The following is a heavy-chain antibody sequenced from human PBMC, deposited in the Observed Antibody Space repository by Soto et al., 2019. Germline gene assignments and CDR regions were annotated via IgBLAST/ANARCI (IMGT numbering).Heavy chain of an antibody. CDR3: ARAKVATIAGAFDI. CDR2: ISSSSSYI. Sequence: GGSLRLSCAASGFTFSSYSMNWVRQAPGKGLEWVSSISSSSSYIYYADSVKGRFTISRDNAKNSLYLQMNSLRAEDTAVYYCARAKVATIAGAFDIWGQGTMVTVSS. D-gene: IGHD5-12*01. CDR1: GFTFSSYS. J-gene: IGHJ3*02. V-gene: IGHV3-21*01.